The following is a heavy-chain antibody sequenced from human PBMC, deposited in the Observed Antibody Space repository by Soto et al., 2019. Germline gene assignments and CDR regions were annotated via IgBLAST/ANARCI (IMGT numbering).Heavy chain of an antibody. CDR2: ISGSGGST. Sequence: GSLRLSCAASGFTFSSYAMSWVRQAPGKGLEWVSAISGSGGSTYYADSVKGRFTISRDNSKNTLYLQINSLRAEDTAVFYCAKDLEDYGDYAEYFQHWGQGTLVTVSS. CDR3: AKDLEDYGDYAEYFQH. V-gene: IGHV3-23*01. D-gene: IGHD4-17*01. J-gene: IGHJ1*01. CDR1: GFTFSSYA.